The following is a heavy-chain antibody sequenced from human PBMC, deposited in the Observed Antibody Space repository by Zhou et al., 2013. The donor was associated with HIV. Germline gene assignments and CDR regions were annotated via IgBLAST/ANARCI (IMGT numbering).Heavy chain of an antibody. D-gene: IGHD2-21*01. V-gene: IGHV1-24*01. J-gene: IGHJ3*02. CDR2: FDPEDGET. Sequence: QVQLVQSGAEVKKPGSSVKVSCKASGGTLTSYAIGWVRQAPGQGLEWMGGFDPEDGETIYAQKFQGRVTMTEDTSTDTAYMELSSLRSEDTAVYYCARHRRYGDNSYAFDIWGQGTMVTVSS. CDR3: ARHRRYGDNSYAFDI. CDR1: GGTLTSYA.